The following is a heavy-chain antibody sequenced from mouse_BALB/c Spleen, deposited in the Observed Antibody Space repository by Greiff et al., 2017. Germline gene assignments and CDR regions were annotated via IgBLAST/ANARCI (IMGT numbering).Heavy chain of an antibody. CDR2: IDPANGNT. CDR1: GFNIKDTY. J-gene: IGHJ1*01. CDR3: APYYYGSSYDWYFDV. V-gene: IGHV14-3*02. D-gene: IGHD1-1*01. Sequence: EVMLVESGAELVKPGASVKLSCTASGFNIKDTYMHWVKQRPEQGLEWIGRIDPANGNTKYDPKFPGKATITADTSSNTAYLQLSSLTSEDTAVYYCAPYYYGSSYDWYFDVWGAGTTVTVSS.